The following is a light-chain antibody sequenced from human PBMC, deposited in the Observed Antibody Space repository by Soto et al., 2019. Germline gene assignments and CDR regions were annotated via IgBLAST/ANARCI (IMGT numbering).Light chain of an antibody. CDR2: KAS. CDR3: QQYNSYST. Sequence: DIQMTQPPFTLSASVGDRVTITCRASQSISSWLAWYQQKPGKAPKLLIYKASSLESGVPSRFSGSGSGTEFTLTISSLQPDDFATYYCQQYNSYSTFGQGTKVDIK. CDR1: QSISSW. V-gene: IGKV1-5*03. J-gene: IGKJ1*01.